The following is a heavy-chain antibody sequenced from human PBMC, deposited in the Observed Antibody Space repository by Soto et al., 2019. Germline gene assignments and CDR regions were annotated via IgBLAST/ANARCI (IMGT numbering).Heavy chain of an antibody. J-gene: IGHJ6*03. CDR1: GDRFTDYY. Sequence: QVQLVQSGAEVKEPGASVTVSCRASGDRFTDYYMHWVRQAPGQGLEWMGWINPNSGVTKYAQKFQGWVTMTRDTSSRTVYMQPRRLRFDETAIYYRARESGGATATLDYYYFYMDVWGTGTTVTVSS. CDR2: INPNSGVT. CDR3: ARESGGATATLDYYYFYMDV. D-gene: IGHD5-12*01. V-gene: IGHV1-2*04.